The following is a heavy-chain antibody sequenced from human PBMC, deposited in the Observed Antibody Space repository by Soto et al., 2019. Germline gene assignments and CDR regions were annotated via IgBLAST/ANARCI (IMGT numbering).Heavy chain of an antibody. J-gene: IGHJ6*02. V-gene: IGHV3-48*02. D-gene: IGHD3-16*01. CDR3: ARVGLGLFGMDV. Sequence: EVQLVESGGGLVQPGGSLRVSCAASGFTFSSYSINWVRQAPGKGLEWVSYISDSSTIYYADSVKGRFTISRDNAKNSLYLQMNSLRDEDTAVYYCARVGLGLFGMDVWGQGTTVTVSS. CDR2: ISDSSTI. CDR1: GFTFSSYS.